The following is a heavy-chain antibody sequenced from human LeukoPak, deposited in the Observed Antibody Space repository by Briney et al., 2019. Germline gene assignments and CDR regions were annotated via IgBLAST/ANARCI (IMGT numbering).Heavy chain of an antibody. CDR1: GFAVSSNY. D-gene: IGHD2-2*01. CDR3: ARDMYCSSTSCYRRLGY. V-gene: IGHV3-21*01. Sequence: PGGSLRLSCAASGFAVSSNYMSWVRQAPGKGLEWVSSISSSSSYIYYADSVKGRFTISRDNAKNSLYLQMNSLRAEDTAVYYCARDMYCSSTSCYRRLGYWGQGTLVTVSS. CDR2: ISSSSSYI. J-gene: IGHJ4*02.